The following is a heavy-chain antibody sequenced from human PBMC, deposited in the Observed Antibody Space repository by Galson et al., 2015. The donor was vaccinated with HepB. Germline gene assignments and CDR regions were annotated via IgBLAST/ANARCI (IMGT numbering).Heavy chain of an antibody. V-gene: IGHV1-69*13. Sequence: SVKVSCKASGGTFSSYAISWVRQAPGQGLEWMGGIIPIFGTANYAQKFQGRVTVTADESTSTAYMELSSLRSEDTAVYYCAILRKIAARLDYWGQGTLVTVSS. CDR3: AILRKIAARLDY. J-gene: IGHJ4*02. CDR1: GGTFSSYA. CDR2: IIPIFGTA. D-gene: IGHD6-6*01.